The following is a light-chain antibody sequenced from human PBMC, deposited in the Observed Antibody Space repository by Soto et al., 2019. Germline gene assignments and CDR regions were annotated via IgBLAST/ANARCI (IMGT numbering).Light chain of an antibody. J-gene: IGKJ1*01. CDR3: QQYGSSPWA. CDR2: GAS. Sequence: EIVLSQSPGTLSLSPGERATLSCRASQSVSSSYLAWYQQKPGQAPRLLIYGASSRATGIPDRFSGSWSGTDFTLTISRLEPEDFAVYYCQQYGSSPWAVGPGAKV. CDR1: QSVSSSY. V-gene: IGKV3-20*01.